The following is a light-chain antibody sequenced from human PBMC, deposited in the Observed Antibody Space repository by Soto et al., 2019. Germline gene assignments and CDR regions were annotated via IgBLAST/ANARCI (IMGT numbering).Light chain of an antibody. CDR1: SSNIGRDY. CDR2: RGN. J-gene: IGLJ1*01. V-gene: IGLV1-47*01. CDR3: CSYTSTSTRV. Sequence: QSVLTQPPSVSGTPGQRVNISCSGSSSNIGRDYVYWYQQFPGTAPKLLIYRGNQRPSGVPDRFSGSKSGTSASLAISGLRSDDESDYYCCSYTSTSTRVFGTGTKLTVL.